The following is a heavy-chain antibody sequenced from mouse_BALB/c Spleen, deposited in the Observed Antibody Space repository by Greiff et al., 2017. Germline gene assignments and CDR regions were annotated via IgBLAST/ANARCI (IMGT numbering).Heavy chain of an antibody. CDR3: ARGAVVYYYGKADY. CDR1: GYTFTSYV. CDR2: INPYNDGT. D-gene: IGHD1-1*01. Sequence: EVQLQESGPELVKPGASVKMSCKASGYTFTSYVMHWVKQKPGQGLEWIGYINPYNDGTKYNEKFKGKATLTSDKSSSTAYMEHSSLTSEDSAVYYCARGAVVYYYGKADYWGQGTSVTVSS. J-gene: IGHJ4*01. V-gene: IGHV1-14*01.